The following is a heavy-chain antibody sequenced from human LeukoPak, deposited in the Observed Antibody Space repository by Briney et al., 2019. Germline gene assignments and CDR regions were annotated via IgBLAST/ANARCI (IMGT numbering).Heavy chain of an antibody. Sequence: GGSLRLSCAASGFTFSAFAMNWVRQAPGKGLEWVSSISGSAGSTYSAEFVMGRFTISRDNAKNALFLQMNSLRVEDTAIYYCVKIASSSRKGYFDYWGQGTLVTVSS. D-gene: IGHD6-6*01. CDR1: GFTFSAFA. CDR2: ISGSAGST. J-gene: IGHJ4*02. V-gene: IGHV3-23*01. CDR3: VKIASSSRKGYFDY.